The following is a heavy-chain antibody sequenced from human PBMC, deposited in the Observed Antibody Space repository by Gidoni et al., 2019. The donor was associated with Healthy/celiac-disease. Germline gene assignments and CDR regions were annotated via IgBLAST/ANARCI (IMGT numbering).Heavy chain of an antibody. Sequence: QVQLVQSGAEVQKPGASVKVSCKASGYTFTGYYLHWVRQAPGQGLEWMGWINPNSGGTNYAQKFQGWVTMTRDTSISTAYMELSRLRSDDTAVYYCARGAMYSSSPGAYWGQGTLVTVSS. J-gene: IGHJ4*02. V-gene: IGHV1-2*04. CDR2: INPNSGGT. CDR3: ARGAMYSSSPGAY. D-gene: IGHD6-13*01. CDR1: GYTFTGYY.